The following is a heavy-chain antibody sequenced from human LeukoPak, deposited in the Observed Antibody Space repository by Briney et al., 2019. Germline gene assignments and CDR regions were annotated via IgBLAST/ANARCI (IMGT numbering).Heavy chain of an antibody. V-gene: IGHV3-21*01. CDR3: ARGSYSGSYYGDY. CDR2: ISSSSSYI. Sequence: GWSLRLSCAASGFTFSSYSMNWVRQAPGKGLEWVSSISSSSSYIYYADSVKGRFTISRDNAKNSLHLQMNSLRAEDTAVYYCARGSYSGSYYGDYWGQGTLVTVSS. D-gene: IGHD1-26*01. CDR1: GFTFSSYS. J-gene: IGHJ4*02.